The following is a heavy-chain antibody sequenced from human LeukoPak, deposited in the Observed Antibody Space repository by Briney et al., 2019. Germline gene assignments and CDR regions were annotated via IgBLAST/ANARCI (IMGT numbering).Heavy chain of an antibody. D-gene: IGHD2-2*01. CDR1: GGSFSGYY. CDR2: INHSGST. V-gene: IGHV4-34*01. J-gene: IGHJ5*02. CDR3: ARGICSSTSCYDWFDP. Sequence: SETLSLTCTVYGGSFSGYYWSWIRQPPGKGLEWIGEINHSGSTNYNPSLKSRVTISVDTSKNQFSLKLSSVTAADTAVYYCARGICSSTSCYDWFDPWGQGTLVTVSS.